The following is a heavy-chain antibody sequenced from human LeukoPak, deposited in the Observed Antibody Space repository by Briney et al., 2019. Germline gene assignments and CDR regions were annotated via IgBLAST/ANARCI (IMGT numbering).Heavy chain of an antibody. CDR3: ARGGSCSSTSCYYQYVGYYYYGMDV. J-gene: IGHJ6*02. CDR2: MNPNSGNT. CDR1: GYTFTNYD. D-gene: IGHD2-2*01. V-gene: IGHV1-8*01. Sequence: EASVKVSCKASGYTFTNYDINWVRQATGQGLEWMGRMNPNSGNTGYAQKFQGRVTMTRNTSISTAYMELSSLRSEDTAVYYCARGGSCSSTSCYYQYVGYYYYGMDVWGQGTTVTVSS.